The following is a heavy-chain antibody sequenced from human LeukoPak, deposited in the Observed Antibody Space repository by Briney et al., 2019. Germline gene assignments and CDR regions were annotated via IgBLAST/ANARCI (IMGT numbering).Heavy chain of an antibody. CDR1: GGSISSGGYS. Sequence: TSQTLSLTCAVSGGSISSGGYSWSWIRRPPGKGLEWIGYINHSGSTYYNPSLKSRVTISVDRSKNQFSLKLSSVTAADTAVYYCAREPKWFGELRNAFDIWGQGTMVTVSS. J-gene: IGHJ3*02. CDR2: INHSGST. V-gene: IGHV4-30-2*01. D-gene: IGHD3-10*01. CDR3: AREPKWFGELRNAFDI.